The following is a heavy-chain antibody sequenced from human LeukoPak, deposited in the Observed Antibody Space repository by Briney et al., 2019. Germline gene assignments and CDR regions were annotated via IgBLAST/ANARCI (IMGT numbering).Heavy chain of an antibody. CDR3: ARGPDCSSTSCYATVGQHYYYYYYMDV. Sequence: SETLSLTCAVYGGSFSGYYWSWIRQPPGKGLEWIGEINHSGSTNYNPSLKSRVTISVDTSKNQFSLKLSSVTAADTAVYYCARGPDCSSTSCYATVGQHYYYYYYMDVWGKGTTVTISS. CDR2: INHSGST. CDR1: GGSFSGYY. D-gene: IGHD2-2*01. J-gene: IGHJ6*03. V-gene: IGHV4-34*01.